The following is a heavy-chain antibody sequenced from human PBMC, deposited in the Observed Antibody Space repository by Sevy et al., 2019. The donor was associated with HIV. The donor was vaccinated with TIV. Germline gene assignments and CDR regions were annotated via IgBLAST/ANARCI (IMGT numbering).Heavy chain of an antibody. Sequence: ASVKVSCKASGYTFTDYYIHWVRQAPGQGLEWMGWINPNSGGTNYAQKFQGRVTMTRDTSISTAYMELSRLRSDDTAVYYCARGGAEYYDTSCYPLDYYYGLDVWGQGTTVTVSS. V-gene: IGHV1-2*02. D-gene: IGHD3-22*01. CDR1: GYTFTDYY. J-gene: IGHJ6*02. CDR3: ARGGAEYYDTSCYPLDYYYGLDV. CDR2: INPNSGGT.